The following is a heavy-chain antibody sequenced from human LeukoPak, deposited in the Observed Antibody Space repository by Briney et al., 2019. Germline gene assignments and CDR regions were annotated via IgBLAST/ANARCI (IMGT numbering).Heavy chain of an antibody. Sequence: SETLSLTCTVSGGSISSSSYYWGWIRQPPGKGLEWIGSIYYSGSTYYNPSLKSRVTISVDTSKNQFSLKLSSVTAADTAVYYCAWSTGDFAYGMDVWGQGTTVTVSS. J-gene: IGHJ6*02. CDR1: GGSISSSSYY. CDR2: IYYSGST. CDR3: AWSTGDFAYGMDV. D-gene: IGHD5/OR15-5a*01. V-gene: IGHV4-39*01.